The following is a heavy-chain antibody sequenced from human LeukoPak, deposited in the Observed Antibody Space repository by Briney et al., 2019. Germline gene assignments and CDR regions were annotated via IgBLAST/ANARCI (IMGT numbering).Heavy chain of an antibody. D-gene: IGHD3-22*01. CDR1: GFTFSNYA. J-gene: IGHJ4*02. V-gene: IGHV3-23*01. CDR3: ARDHYYYDSSGYFYDL. Sequence: GGSLRLSCAASGFTFSNYAMSWVRQAPGKGLEWVSAIRSDRVTTYDADSVKGRFTISRDNSKNTLFLEMKSLRAEDTAVYYCARDHYYYDSSGYFYDLWGQGTLVTVSS. CDR2: IRSDRVTT.